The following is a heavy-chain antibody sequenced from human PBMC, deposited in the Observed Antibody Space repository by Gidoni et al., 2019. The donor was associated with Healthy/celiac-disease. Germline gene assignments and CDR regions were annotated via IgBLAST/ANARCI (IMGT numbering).Heavy chain of an antibody. CDR1: GFTFSSYS. Sequence: EVQLVESGGGLVQPGGSLRLSCAASGFTFSSYSMNWVRQAPGKGLEWVSYISSSSSTIYYADSVKGRFTISRDNAKNSLYLQMNSLRDEDTAVYYCARDRAYGSGSKYYYYYGMDVWGQGTTVTVSS. D-gene: IGHD3-10*01. CDR3: ARDRAYGSGSKYYYYYGMDV. V-gene: IGHV3-48*02. CDR2: ISSSSSTI. J-gene: IGHJ6*02.